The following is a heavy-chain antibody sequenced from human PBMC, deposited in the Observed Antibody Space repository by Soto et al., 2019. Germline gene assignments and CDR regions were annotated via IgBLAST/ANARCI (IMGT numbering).Heavy chain of an antibody. Sequence: SETLSLTCAVYGGSFSGYYWSWIRQPPGKGLEWIGEINHSGSTNYNPSLKSRVTISVDTSKNQFSLKLSSVTAADTAVYYCARRVGATSSLYFDYWCQGTLVT. D-gene: IGHD1-26*01. J-gene: IGHJ4*02. V-gene: IGHV4-34*01. CDR2: INHSGST. CDR1: GGSFSGYY. CDR3: ARRVGATSSLYFDY.